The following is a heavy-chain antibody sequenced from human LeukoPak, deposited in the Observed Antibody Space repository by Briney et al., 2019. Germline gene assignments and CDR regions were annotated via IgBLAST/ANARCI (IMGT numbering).Heavy chain of an antibody. CDR1: GFTFSSYS. CDR3: AREPTYSSSWHTTCDY. Sequence: GGSLRLSCAASGFTFSSYSMNWVRQAPGKGLEWVSSISSSSNYIYYADSAKGRFTISRDNAKNSLYLQMNSLRAEDTAVYYCAREPTYSSSWHTTCDYWGQGTLVTVSS. D-gene: IGHD6-13*01. J-gene: IGHJ4*02. V-gene: IGHV3-21*01. CDR2: ISSSSNYI.